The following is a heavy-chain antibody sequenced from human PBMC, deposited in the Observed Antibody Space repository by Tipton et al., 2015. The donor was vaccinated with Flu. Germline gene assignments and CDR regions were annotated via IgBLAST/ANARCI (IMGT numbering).Heavy chain of an antibody. CDR3: ARDPSRAGAMGDTPYFDY. D-gene: IGHD1-26*01. J-gene: IGHJ4*02. CDR2: IYSGGST. CDR1: GFSVADDY. Sequence: SLRLSCEASGFSVADDYMNWVRQVPDKGLEWVSVIYSGGSTYYADSVKGRFTISRDNSKNTLFLEMNSLRVEDTAIYYCARDPSRAGAMGDTPYFDYWGQGTLVTVAS. V-gene: IGHV3-53*01.